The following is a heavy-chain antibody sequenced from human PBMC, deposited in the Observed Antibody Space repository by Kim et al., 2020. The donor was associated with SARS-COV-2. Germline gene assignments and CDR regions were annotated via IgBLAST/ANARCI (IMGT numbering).Heavy chain of an antibody. J-gene: IGHJ6*02. CDR3: ARLEGPDGSGSFFTSFYYGMDI. V-gene: IGHV4-59*01. CDR1: GGSMTSYY. D-gene: IGHD3-10*01. CDR2: VYYSGAT. Sequence: SETLSLTCTVSGGSMTSYYWTWIRQPPGKGLEWTGFVYYSGATYYNPSLESRVTMSVDTSKNHLSLRLRSMTTADTAVYYCARLEGPDGSGSFFTSFYYGMDIWGQGTTVIVSS.